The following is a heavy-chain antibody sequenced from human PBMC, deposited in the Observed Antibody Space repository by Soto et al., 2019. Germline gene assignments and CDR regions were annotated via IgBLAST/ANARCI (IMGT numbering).Heavy chain of an antibody. CDR2: VNAGNGNT. V-gene: IGHV1-3*01. J-gene: IGHJ4*02. CDR1: GYTFTSYA. Sequence: QVQRVQSGAEVKKPGASVKVSCTASGYTFTSYAIHWVRQAPGQRLEWMGWVNAGNGNTKYSQKLQGRVTITRDTSASTAYMELSSLRSEDTAVYYCARDVGYNWNLIDYWGQGTLVTVSS. CDR3: ARDVGYNWNLIDY. D-gene: IGHD1-20*01.